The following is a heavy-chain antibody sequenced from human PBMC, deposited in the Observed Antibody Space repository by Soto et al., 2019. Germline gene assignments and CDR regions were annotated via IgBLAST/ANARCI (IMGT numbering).Heavy chain of an antibody. CDR2: ISHSGST. Sequence: QVQLQESGPGLVKPSETLSLTCGVSGGSISNNYWSWIRQPPGKGLEWIGYISHSGSTNYNPSLKSRVTISVDTSKKQFSLKLYSVTAADTAVYYCARGGTYSRLIIGDWFDPWGQGTLVTVAS. CDR1: GGSISNNY. D-gene: IGHD6-13*01. CDR3: ARGGTYSRLIIGDWFDP. J-gene: IGHJ5*02. V-gene: IGHV4-59*01.